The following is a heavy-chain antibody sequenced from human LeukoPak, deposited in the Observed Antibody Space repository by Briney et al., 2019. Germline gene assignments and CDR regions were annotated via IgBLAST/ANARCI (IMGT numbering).Heavy chain of an antibody. J-gene: IGHJ4*02. CDR2: ISGSGLTT. CDR3: AKGGYGDYNDY. Sequence: GGSLRLSCAASGFTFSSYAMSWVRQAPGKGLEWVSVISGSGLTTYYADSVKGRFTISRDNSKNTLYLQMNSLSAEDTAVYYCAKGGYGDYNDYWGQGTLVTVSS. D-gene: IGHD4-17*01. CDR1: GFTFSSYA. V-gene: IGHV3-23*01.